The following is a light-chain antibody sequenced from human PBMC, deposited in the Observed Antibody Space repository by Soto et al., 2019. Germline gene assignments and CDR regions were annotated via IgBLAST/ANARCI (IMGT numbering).Light chain of an antibody. V-gene: IGLV1-40*01. J-gene: IGLJ3*02. CDR1: SSNIGAGYD. CDR3: QSYDSSLSGSMV. Sequence: QSVLTQPPSVSGAPGQRVTISCTGSSSNIGAGYDVHWYQQLPRTAPKLLIYGNSNRPSGVPDRFSGSKSGTSASLAITGLQPEDEADYYCQSYDSSLSGSMVFGGGTKLTVL. CDR2: GNS.